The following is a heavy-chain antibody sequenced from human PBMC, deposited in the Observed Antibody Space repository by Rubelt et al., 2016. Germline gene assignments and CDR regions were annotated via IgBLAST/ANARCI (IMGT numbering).Heavy chain of an antibody. J-gene: IGHJ2*01. CDR2: IKQDGSEK. V-gene: IGHV3-7*01. CDR3: AGVAGFSGDGPRIPDWYFDL. Sequence: EVQLVESGGDLVQPGGSLRLSCAASGFSFSTYWMTWVRQAPGKGLEWVANIKQDGSEKYYVDSVKGRFTISRDNAKNSLFLEMDTLGAEDTAVYDCAGVAGFSGDGPRIPDWYFDLWGRGTLVTVSA. CDR1: GFSFSTYW. D-gene: IGHD5-12*01.